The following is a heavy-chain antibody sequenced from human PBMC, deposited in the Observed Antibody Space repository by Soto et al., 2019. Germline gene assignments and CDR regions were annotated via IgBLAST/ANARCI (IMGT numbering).Heavy chain of an antibody. CDR3: ARDKGDGSGSYYGY. Sequence: QVQLVQSGAEVKKPGASVKVACKASGYTFTSYGINWVRQAPGQGLEWMGWISAYNGNTNYARKLQGRVTMTTDTSTSTAYMELRSLRSDDTAVFYCARDKGDGSGSYYGYWGQGTLVTVSS. CDR2: ISAYNGNT. CDR1: GYTFTSYG. J-gene: IGHJ4*02. D-gene: IGHD3-10*01. V-gene: IGHV1-18*01.